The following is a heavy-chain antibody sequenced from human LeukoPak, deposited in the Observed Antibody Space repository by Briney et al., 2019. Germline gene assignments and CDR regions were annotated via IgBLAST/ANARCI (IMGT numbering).Heavy chain of an antibody. Sequence: GASVKVSCKASGYTFTSYGISWVRQAPGQGLEWMGWISAYNGNTNYAQKPQGRVTMTTDTSTSTAYMELRSLRSDDTAVYYCASPFWSGNNWFDPWGQGTLVTVSS. J-gene: IGHJ5*02. D-gene: IGHD3-3*01. CDR3: ASPFWSGNNWFDP. CDR1: GYTFTSYG. CDR2: ISAYNGNT. V-gene: IGHV1-18*01.